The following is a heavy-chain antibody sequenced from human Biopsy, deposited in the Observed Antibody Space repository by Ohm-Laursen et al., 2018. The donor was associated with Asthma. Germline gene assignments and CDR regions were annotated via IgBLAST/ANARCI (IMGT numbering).Heavy chain of an antibody. J-gene: IGHJ4*02. CDR2: ISFDGSNK. Sequence: SLRLSCVASGFTFSNYGMHWVRQAPGKGLDWAAVISFDGSNKNYTDSVKGRFTISRDNSRNTLHLQMNSLRAEDTAVYYCAKDVFPGWELRRGPDYWGQGTMVTVSS. CDR3: AKDVFPGWELRRGPDY. CDR1: GFTFSNYG. D-gene: IGHD1-26*01. V-gene: IGHV3-30*18.